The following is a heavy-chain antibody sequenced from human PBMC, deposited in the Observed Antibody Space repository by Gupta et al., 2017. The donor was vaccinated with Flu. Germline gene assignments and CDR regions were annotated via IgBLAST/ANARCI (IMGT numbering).Heavy chain of an antibody. J-gene: IGHJ3*02. CDR3: ARLVFTGVAFDI. Sequence: QLQLQESGPGLVKPSETLSLTCTVSGGSISSSSYYWGWIRQPPGKGLEWIGSIYYSGSTYYNPSLKSRVTISVDTSKNQFSLKLSSVTAADTAVYYWARLVFTGVAFDIWGQGTMVTVSS. D-gene: IGHD2-8*01. CDR1: GGSISSSSYY. CDR2: IYYSGST. V-gene: IGHV4-39*01.